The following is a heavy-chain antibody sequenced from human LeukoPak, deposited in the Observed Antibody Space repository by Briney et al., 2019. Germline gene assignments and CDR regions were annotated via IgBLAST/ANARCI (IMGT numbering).Heavy chain of an antibody. CDR2: ISSSGSTI. Sequence: PGGSLRLSCAASGFTFSSYEMNWVRQAPGRGLEWVSYISSSGSTIYYADSVKGRFTISRDNSKNTLYLQMNSLRAEDTAVYYCAKALRGYSGYDPEFDPWGQGTLVTVSS. CDR1: GFTFSSYE. CDR3: AKALRGYSGYDPEFDP. J-gene: IGHJ5*02. V-gene: IGHV3-48*03. D-gene: IGHD5-12*01.